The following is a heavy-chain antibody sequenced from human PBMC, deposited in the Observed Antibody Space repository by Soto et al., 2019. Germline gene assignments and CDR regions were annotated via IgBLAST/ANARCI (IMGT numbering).Heavy chain of an antibody. J-gene: IGHJ4*02. Sequence: PSETLSLTCTVSGDSISSYYWTWIRQPPGKGLEWIAFIYYGGSINYNPSLKSRVTISVDTSKNQFSLKLSSVTAADTAVYYCARLSSGYFDYWGQGTLVTVSS. CDR2: IYYGGSI. D-gene: IGHD3-22*01. CDR1: GDSISSYY. CDR3: ARLSSGYFDY. V-gene: IGHV4-59*01.